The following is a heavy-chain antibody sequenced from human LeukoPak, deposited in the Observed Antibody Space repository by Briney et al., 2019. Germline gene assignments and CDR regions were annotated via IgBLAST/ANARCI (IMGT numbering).Heavy chain of an antibody. D-gene: IGHD3-22*01. J-gene: IGHJ4*02. Sequence: QTGGSLRLSCAASGFSFNTFGMDWVRQAPGKGLEWVASISHDGSNKYYADSVKGRFTISRDNSKNTLYLQMNGLRAEDTAVYYCATYYDKSGYYGRLDYWGQGTLVTVSS. V-gene: IGHV3-30-3*01. CDR3: ATYYDKSGYYGRLDY. CDR2: ISHDGSNK. CDR1: GFSFNTFG.